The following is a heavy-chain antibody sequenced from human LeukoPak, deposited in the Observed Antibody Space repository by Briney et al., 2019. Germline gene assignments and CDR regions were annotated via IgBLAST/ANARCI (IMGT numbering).Heavy chain of an antibody. J-gene: IGHJ4*02. D-gene: IGHD3-10*01. V-gene: IGHV3-11*01. CDR2: ISSSGSTI. Sequence: GGSLRLSCAASGFTFNDYYMSWIRQAPGKGLEWVSYISSSGSTIYYADSVKGRFTISRDNAKNSLYLQMNSLRAEDTAVYYCARKAPMVRGALDYWGQGTLATVSS. CDR1: GFTFNDYY. CDR3: ARKAPMVRGALDY.